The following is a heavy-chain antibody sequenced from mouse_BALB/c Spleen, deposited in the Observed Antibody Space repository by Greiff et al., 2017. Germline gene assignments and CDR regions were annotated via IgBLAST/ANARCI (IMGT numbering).Heavy chain of an antibody. Sequence: DVQLVESGGGLVQPGGSRKLSCAASGFTFSSFGMHWVRQAPEKGLEWVAYISSGSSTIYYADTVKGRFTISRDNPKNTLFLQMTSLRSEDTAMYYCARSPHYYGSTNWYFDVWGAGTTVTVSS. V-gene: IGHV5-17*02. CDR3: ARSPHYYGSTNWYFDV. J-gene: IGHJ1*01. CDR2: ISSGSSTI. D-gene: IGHD1-1*01. CDR1: GFTFSSFG.